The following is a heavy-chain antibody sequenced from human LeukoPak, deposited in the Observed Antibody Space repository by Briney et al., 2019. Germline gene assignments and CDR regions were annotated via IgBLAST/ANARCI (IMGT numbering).Heavy chain of an antibody. CDR1: GFTFSDYY. D-gene: IGHD5-18*01. CDR2: ISSSGSTI. CDR3: ARDLSSYDSN. V-gene: IGHV3-11*04. J-gene: IGHJ4*02. Sequence: GSLRLSCAASGFTFSDYYMSWIRQAPGKGLEWVSYISSSGSTIYYADSVKGRFTISRDNSKNTLYLQMNSLRLEDTAVYYCARDLSSYDSNWGQGTLVTVSS.